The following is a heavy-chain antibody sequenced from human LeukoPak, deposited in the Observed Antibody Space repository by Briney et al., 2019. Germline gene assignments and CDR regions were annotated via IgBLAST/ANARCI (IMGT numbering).Heavy chain of an antibody. CDR3: ARDPWGQTGYFDY. Sequence: KPSETLSLTCPVSGGSISSYYWSWIRPPPGKGLEWIGYIYYSGSTNYNPSLKSRVTISVDTSKNQFSLKLSSVTAADTAVYYCARDPWGQTGYFDYWGQGTLVTVSS. CDR2: IYYSGST. J-gene: IGHJ4*02. D-gene: IGHD3-16*01. V-gene: IGHV4-59*01. CDR1: GGSISSYY.